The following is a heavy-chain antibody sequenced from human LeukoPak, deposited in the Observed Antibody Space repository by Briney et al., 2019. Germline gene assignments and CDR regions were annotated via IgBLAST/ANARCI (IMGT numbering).Heavy chain of an antibody. CDR3: ARGRYSRARGDFDY. J-gene: IGHJ4*01. D-gene: IGHD2-21*01. Sequence: SETLSLTCAVYGGSFSGYYWTWIPQPPGKGLKWIGEINHSGSTNYNPSLKSRVTISVDTSKNQFSLKQSSVTAADTAVYYCARGRYSRARGDFDYWGQEPWSPSPQ. V-gene: IGHV4-34*01. CDR1: GGSFSGYY. CDR2: INHSGST.